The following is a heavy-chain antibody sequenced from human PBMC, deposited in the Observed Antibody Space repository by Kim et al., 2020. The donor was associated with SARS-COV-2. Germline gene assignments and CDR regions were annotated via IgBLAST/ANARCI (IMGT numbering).Heavy chain of an antibody. CDR1: GFTFSSYA. CDR3: ARDASGIAVAGYYYYYGIDV. CDR2: ISYDGSNK. D-gene: IGHD6-19*01. V-gene: IGHV3-30*04. Sequence: GGSLRLSCAASGFTFSSYAMHWVRQAPGKGLEWVAVISYDGSNKYYADSVKGRFTISRDNSKNTLYLQMNSLRAEDTAVYYCARDASGIAVAGYYYYYGIDVWGPGDTVTASS. J-gene: IGHJ6*02.